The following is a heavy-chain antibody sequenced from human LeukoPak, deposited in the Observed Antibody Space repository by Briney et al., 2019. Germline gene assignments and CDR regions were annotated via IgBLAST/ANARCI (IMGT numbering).Heavy chain of an antibody. J-gene: IGHJ4*02. Sequence: PSETLSLTCAVYGGSFSGYYWSWIRQPPGKGLEWIGEINHSGSTNHNPHLKSRVTISVDTSKNQFSLKLSSVTAADTAVYYCARAYYYGSGSYDYWGQGTLVTVSS. CDR1: GGSFSGYY. CDR2: INHSGST. CDR3: ARAYYYGSGSYDY. D-gene: IGHD3-10*01. V-gene: IGHV4-34*01.